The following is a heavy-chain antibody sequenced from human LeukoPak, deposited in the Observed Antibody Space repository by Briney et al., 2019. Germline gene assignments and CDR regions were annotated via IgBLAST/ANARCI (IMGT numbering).Heavy chain of an antibody. CDR1: GGSFSGYY. V-gene: IGHV4-34*01. J-gene: IGHJ3*02. Sequence: KTSETLSLTCAVYGGSFSGYYWSWIRQPPGKGLEWIGEINHSGSTNYNPSLKSRVTISVDTSKNQFSLKLSSVTAADTAVYYCARLPWELRAFDIWGQGTMVTVSS. D-gene: IGHD1-26*01. CDR2: INHSGST. CDR3: ARLPWELRAFDI.